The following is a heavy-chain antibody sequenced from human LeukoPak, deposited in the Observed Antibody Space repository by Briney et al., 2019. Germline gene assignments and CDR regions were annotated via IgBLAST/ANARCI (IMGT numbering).Heavy chain of an antibody. Sequence: ASVKVSCKVSGYSPTDLSIHWVRQAPGKGLEWMGGFHPEDGETSFAQKFQGRVTVTEDTSTDTAYMGLSSLRSQDTAVYYCATAGRYDFWSGHPYWGQGTLVTVSS. J-gene: IGHJ4*02. V-gene: IGHV1-24*01. CDR1: GYSPTDLS. CDR3: ATAGRYDFWSGHPY. D-gene: IGHD3-3*01. CDR2: FHPEDGET.